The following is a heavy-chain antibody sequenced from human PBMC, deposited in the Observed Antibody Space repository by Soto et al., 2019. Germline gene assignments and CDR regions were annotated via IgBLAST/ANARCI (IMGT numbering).Heavy chain of an antibody. CDR2: IKSKTDGGTT. V-gene: IGHV3-15*01. D-gene: IGHD2-15*01. CDR3: TTDRPGFVAASDYYYYGMDV. CDR1: GFTFSNAW. Sequence: EVQLVESGGGLVKPGGSLRLSCAASGFTFSNAWMSWVRQAPGKGLEWVGRIKSKTDGGTTDYAAPVKGRFTISRDDSKNTLFLQMNSLKTEDTAVYYCTTDRPGFVAASDYYYYGMDVWGQGTTVTVSS. J-gene: IGHJ6*02.